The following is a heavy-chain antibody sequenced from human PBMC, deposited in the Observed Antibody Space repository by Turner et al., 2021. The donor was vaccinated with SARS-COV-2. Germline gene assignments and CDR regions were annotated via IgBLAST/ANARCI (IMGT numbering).Heavy chain of an antibody. CDR1: GFTFSSYG. D-gene: IGHD1-7*01. CDR2: MWYAGSYK. Sequence: QVQLVESGGGVVQPGRSLSLSCAASGFTFSSYGMHWVRQAPGKGLEWVAGMWYAGSYKYYADSVKGRFTISRDNFKNTLYLQMNRLRAEETALYYCARDGGTGTTFPFFDYWGQGTLVTVSS. CDR3: ARDGGTGTTFPFFDY. J-gene: IGHJ4*02. V-gene: IGHV3-33*01.